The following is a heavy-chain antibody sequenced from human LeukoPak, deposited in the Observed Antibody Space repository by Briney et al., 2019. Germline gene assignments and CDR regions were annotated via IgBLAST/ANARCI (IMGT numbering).Heavy chain of an antibody. J-gene: IGHJ4*02. V-gene: IGHV1-69*02. CDR3: ASGPFPAPDTAMVNFDY. Sequence: GSSVKVSCKASGGTFSSYTISWVRQAPGQGLEWMGRIIPILGIANYAQKFQGRVTITADKSTSTAYMELSSLRSEDTAVYYCASGPFPAPDTAMVNFDYRGQGTLVTVSS. D-gene: IGHD5-18*01. CDR1: GGTFSSYT. CDR2: IIPILGIA.